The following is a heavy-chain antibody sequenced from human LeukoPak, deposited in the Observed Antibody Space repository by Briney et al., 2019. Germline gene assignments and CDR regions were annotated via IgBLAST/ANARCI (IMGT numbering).Heavy chain of an antibody. CDR2: INPSGGST. J-gene: IGHJ3*02. D-gene: IGHD1-26*01. V-gene: IGHV1-46*01. CDR1: GYTFTSYG. CDR3: ARANVVGATTDAFDI. Sequence: ASVKVSCKASGYTFTSYGISWVRQAPGQGLEWMGIINPSGGSTSYAQKFQGRVTMTRDTSTSTVYMELSSLRSEDTAVYYCARANVVGATTDAFDIWGQGTMVTVSS.